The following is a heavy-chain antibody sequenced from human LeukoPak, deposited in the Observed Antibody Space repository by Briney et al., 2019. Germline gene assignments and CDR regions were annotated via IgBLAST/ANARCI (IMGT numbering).Heavy chain of an antibody. D-gene: IGHD3-10*01. CDR1: GGSISSGSYY. J-gene: IGHJ5*02. Sequence: SQTLSLTCTVSGGSISSGSYYWSWIRQPAGTGLEWIGRIYTSGSTNYNPSLKSRVTISVNTSKNQFSLKLSSVTAVDTAVYYCAGGRYYYGSGSTNWFDPWGQGTLVTVSS. V-gene: IGHV4-61*02. CDR2: IYTSGST. CDR3: AGGRYYYGSGSTNWFDP.